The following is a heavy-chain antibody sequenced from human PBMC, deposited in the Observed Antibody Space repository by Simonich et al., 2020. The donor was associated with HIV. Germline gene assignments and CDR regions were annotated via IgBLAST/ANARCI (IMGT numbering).Heavy chain of an antibody. CDR2: VNQSGST. J-gene: IGHJ4*02. CDR1: GGYFMKYH. Sequence: QVQLQQWGAGLLKPSETLSLTCAVQGGYFMKYHWSWIRQPPGTGLGGIGEVNQSGSTNYNPSLKSRVTISVHTSKKQFSLKVTSVTAADTAVYYCAGDSSAYYYHYWGQGTLVTVSS. D-gene: IGHD3-22*01. CDR3: AGDSSAYYYHY. V-gene: IGHV4-34*01.